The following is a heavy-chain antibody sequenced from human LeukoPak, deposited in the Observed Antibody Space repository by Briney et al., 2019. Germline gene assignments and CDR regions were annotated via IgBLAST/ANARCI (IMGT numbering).Heavy chain of an antibody. CDR3: AATLTVTTGSTYYGMDV. V-gene: IGHV1-58*01. D-gene: IGHD4-17*01. J-gene: IGHJ6*02. CDR2: IVVGSVNT. Sequence: ASVKVSCKASGFTFATSAVQWVRQARGQRLEWIGWIVVGSVNTNYAQRFQERVTITRDMSTSTAYMELSSLRSEDTAVYYCAATLTVTTGSTYYGMDVWGQGTTVTVS. CDR1: GFTFATSA.